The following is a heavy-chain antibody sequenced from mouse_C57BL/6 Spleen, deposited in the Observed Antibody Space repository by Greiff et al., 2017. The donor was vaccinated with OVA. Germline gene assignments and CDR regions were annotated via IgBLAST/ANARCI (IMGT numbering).Heavy chain of an antibody. CDR2: IYPGDGDT. Sequence: QVQLQQSGPELVKPGASVKISCKASGYAFSSSWMNWVKQRPGKGLEWIGRIYPGDGDTNYNGKFKGKATLTADKSSSTAYMQLSSLTSEDSAVYFCARGYDYDEEFAYWGQGTLVTVSA. CDR3: ARGYDYDEEFAY. CDR1: GYAFSSSW. J-gene: IGHJ3*01. D-gene: IGHD2-4*01. V-gene: IGHV1-82*01.